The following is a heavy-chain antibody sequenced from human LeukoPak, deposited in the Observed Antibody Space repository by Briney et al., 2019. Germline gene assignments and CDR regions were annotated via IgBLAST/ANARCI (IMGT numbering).Heavy chain of an antibody. Sequence: SETLSLTCTVSGGSISSDYWSWIRQPPGKGLEWIGYIYYSGSTNYNPSLKSRVTISVDTSKNQFSLKLSSVTAADTAVYYCARDVNYYDSSGDNWFDPWGQGTLVTVSS. J-gene: IGHJ5*02. CDR1: GGSISSDY. D-gene: IGHD3-22*01. V-gene: IGHV4-59*01. CDR2: IYYSGST. CDR3: ARDVNYYDSSGDNWFDP.